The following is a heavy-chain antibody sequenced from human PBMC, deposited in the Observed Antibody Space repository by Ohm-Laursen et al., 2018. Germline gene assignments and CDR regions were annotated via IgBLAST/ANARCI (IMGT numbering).Heavy chain of an antibody. V-gene: IGHV4-59*01. CDR3: ARDSYYYDSSGGFDP. Sequence: TLSLTCSVSGGSISSYYWSWIRQPPGKGLEWIGYMYNSGSTNYNPSLKSRVTISVDTSKNQFSLKLRSVTAADTAVYYCARDSYYYDSSGGFDPWGQGTLVTVSS. CDR2: MYNSGST. CDR1: GGSISSYY. J-gene: IGHJ5*02. D-gene: IGHD3-22*01.